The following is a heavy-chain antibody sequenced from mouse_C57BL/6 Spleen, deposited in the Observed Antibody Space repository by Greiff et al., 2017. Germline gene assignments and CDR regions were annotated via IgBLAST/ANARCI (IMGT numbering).Heavy chain of an antibody. V-gene: IGHV1-4*01. CDR3: ARGATVVADFDY. Sequence: QVQLKESGAELARPGASVKMSCKASGYTFTSYTMHWVKQRPGQGLEWIGYINPSSGYTKYNQKFKDKATLTADKSSSTAYMQLSSLTSEDSAVYYCARGATVVADFDYWGQGTTLTVSS. CDR2: INPSSGYT. D-gene: IGHD1-1*01. J-gene: IGHJ2*01. CDR1: GYTFTSYT.